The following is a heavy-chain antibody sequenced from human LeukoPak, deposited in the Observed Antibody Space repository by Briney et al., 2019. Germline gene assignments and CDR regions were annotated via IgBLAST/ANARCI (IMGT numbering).Heavy chain of an antibody. J-gene: IGHJ4*02. CDR1: GFTFNSYT. V-gene: IGHV3-21*01. CDR2: ISSSSTYT. Sequence: GGSLRLSCAASGFTFNSYTMNWVRQAPGKGLEWVSSISSSSTYTFYADSVKGRFTISRDNAKNSLYLQMNSLRAEDTAVYYCARVREQCRDYWGQGTLVTVSS. CDR3: ARVREQCRDY. D-gene: IGHD1-26*01.